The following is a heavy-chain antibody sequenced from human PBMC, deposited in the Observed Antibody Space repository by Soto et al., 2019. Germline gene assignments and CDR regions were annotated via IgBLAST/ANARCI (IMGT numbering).Heavy chain of an antibody. V-gene: IGHV3-30*18. CDR2: ISYDEIDK. CDR3: AKDSGYQLPDNYFYYGLDV. Sequence: PGKGLEWVAAISYDEIDKKYASSVKGRFTVSRDNVKNTLSLQMNSPRPEDTAVYYCAKDSGYQLPDNYFYYGLDVWGQGTTVTVYS. D-gene: IGHD2-2*01. J-gene: IGHJ6*02.